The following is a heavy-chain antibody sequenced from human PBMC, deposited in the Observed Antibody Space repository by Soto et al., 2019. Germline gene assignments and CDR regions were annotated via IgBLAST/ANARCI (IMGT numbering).Heavy chain of an antibody. CDR1: GFTFRSFT. CDR2: ISSNSAYM. Sequence: GGSLRLSCAASGFTFRSFTMNWVRQAPGKGLEWVSTISSNSAYMYYTDALRGRFTISRDNAKNSLHLQMNSLRAEDTAVYYCTRDASRDSSARGWFDPWGPGTLGTAPQ. CDR3: TRDASRDSSARGWFDP. J-gene: IGHJ5*02. V-gene: IGHV3-21*01. D-gene: IGHD6-13*01.